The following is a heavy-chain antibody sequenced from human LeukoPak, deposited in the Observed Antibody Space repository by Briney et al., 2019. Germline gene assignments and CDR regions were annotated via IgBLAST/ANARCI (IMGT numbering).Heavy chain of an antibody. J-gene: IGHJ5*02. D-gene: IGHD2-21*02. V-gene: IGHV1-8*01. CDR1: GYTFTSYD. CDR3: ARLYCGGDCYSGGWFDP. Sequence: ASVKVSCKASGYTFTSYDINWVRQATGQGLEWMGWMNPNSGNTGYAQKFQGRVTMTRNTSISTAYMELSSLRSEDTAVYYCARLYCGGDCYSGGWFDPWAREPWSPSPQ. CDR2: MNPNSGNT.